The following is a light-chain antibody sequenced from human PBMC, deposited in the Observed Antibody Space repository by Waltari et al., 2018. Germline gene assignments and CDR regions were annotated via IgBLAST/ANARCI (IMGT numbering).Light chain of an antibody. V-gene: IGLV3-10*01. CDR1: ALPKKY. CDR3: YSTDSSGDHRV. CDR2: DDS. Sequence: SFELTQPPSVSVSPGQTARLPCPGDALPKKYAYWYQQKSGQAPVLVIYDDSKRPSRIPERFSGSNSGTMATLTISGAQVGDEADYYCYSTDSSGDHRVFGGGTKLTVL. J-gene: IGLJ3*02.